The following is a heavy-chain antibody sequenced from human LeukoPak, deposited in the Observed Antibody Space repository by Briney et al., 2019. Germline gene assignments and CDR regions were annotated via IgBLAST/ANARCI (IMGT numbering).Heavy chain of an antibody. Sequence: SETLSLTCTVSGGSISSGSYYWSWIRQPPGKGLEWIGHIYYSGSTNYNPSLKSRVTISVDTSKNQFSLQLRSVTAADTAVYYCARDGGYNSGWPYFDYWGQGTLVPVSS. J-gene: IGHJ4*02. D-gene: IGHD6-19*01. CDR2: IYYSGST. V-gene: IGHV4-61*01. CDR1: GGSISSGSYY. CDR3: ARDGGYNSGWPYFDY.